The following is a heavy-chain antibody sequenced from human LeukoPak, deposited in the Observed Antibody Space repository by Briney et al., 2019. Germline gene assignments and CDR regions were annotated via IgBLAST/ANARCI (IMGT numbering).Heavy chain of an antibody. CDR2: ISSSSSYI. V-gene: IGHV3-21*01. CDR1: GFTFSSYS. Sequence: PGGSLRLSCAASGFTFSSYSMNWVRQAPGKGLEWVSSISSSSSYIYYADSGKGRFTISRDNAKSSLYLQMNSLRAEDTAVYYCARDRVIVATFFDYWGQGTLVTVSS. J-gene: IGHJ4*02. D-gene: IGHD5-12*01. CDR3: ARDRVIVATFFDY.